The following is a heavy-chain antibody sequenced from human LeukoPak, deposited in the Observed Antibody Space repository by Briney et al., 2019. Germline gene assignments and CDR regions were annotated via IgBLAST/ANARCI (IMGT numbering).Heavy chain of an antibody. CDR3: AKAGVQLWSPAGDY. V-gene: IGHV3-23*01. D-gene: IGHD5-18*01. Sequence: GGSLRLSCAASGFTFSSYAMSWGRQAPGRGLEWVSGLSGSGVYTYYADSVKGRFTISRDNSKNTLFLQLNRLRAGDTAMYYCAKAGVQLWSPAGDYWGQGTLVTVSS. J-gene: IGHJ4*02. CDR1: GFTFSSYA. CDR2: LSGSGVYT.